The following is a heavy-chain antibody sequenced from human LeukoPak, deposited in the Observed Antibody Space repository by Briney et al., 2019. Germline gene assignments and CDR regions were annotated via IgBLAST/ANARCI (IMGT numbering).Heavy chain of an antibody. CDR2: ISYDGSNK. V-gene: IGHV3-30-3*01. CDR3: ARARVAVDY. D-gene: IGHD2-15*01. J-gene: IGHJ4*02. CDR1: GFTFSSYA. Sequence: GGSLRLSCAASGFTFSSYAMHWVRRAPGKGLEWVAVISYDGSNKYYADSVKGRFTISRDNSKNTLYLQMNSLRAEDTAVYYCARARVAVDYWGQGTLVTVSS.